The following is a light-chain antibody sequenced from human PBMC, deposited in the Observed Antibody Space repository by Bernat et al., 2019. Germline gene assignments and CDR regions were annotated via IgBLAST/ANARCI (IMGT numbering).Light chain of an antibody. CDR1: SLRSYY. J-gene: IGLJ3*02. CDR3: NSRHSSGNHLWV. Sequence: SSELTQDPAVSVALGQTVRITCQGDSLRSYYASWYQQKPGQAPVLVIYGKNNRPSGIPDRFSGSSSGNTASLTITGAQAEDEADYYCNSRHSSGNHLWVFGGGTKLTVL. CDR2: GKN. V-gene: IGLV3-19*01.